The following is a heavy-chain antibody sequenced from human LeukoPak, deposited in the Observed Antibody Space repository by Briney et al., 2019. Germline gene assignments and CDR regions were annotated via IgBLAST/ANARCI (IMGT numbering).Heavy chain of an antibody. J-gene: IGHJ4*02. CDR2: ISGSDGST. D-gene: IGHD5-18*01. Sequence: GGSLRLSCAASGFTFSSYAMSWVRQAPGKGLEWVSAISGSDGSTYYADSVKGRFTISRDNSKNTLYLQMNSLRAEDTAVYYCAKGSGYTYGLYYFEYWGQGTLITVSS. CDR1: GFTFSSYA. V-gene: IGHV3-23*01. CDR3: AKGSGYTYGLYYFEY.